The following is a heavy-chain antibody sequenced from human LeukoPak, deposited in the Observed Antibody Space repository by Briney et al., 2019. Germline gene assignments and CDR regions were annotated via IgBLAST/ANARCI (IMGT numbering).Heavy chain of an antibody. CDR2: ISYDGSNE. CDR3: ARGWTRSSGYDY. V-gene: IGHV3-30*04. D-gene: IGHD3-22*01. Sequence: PGRSLRLSCAASGFTFSSYVMHWVRQAPGKGLEWVAIISYDGSNEYYADSVEGRFTISRDNAKNSLYLQMNSLRAEDTAVYYCARGWTRSSGYDYWGQGTLVTVSS. CDR1: GFTFSSYV. J-gene: IGHJ4*02.